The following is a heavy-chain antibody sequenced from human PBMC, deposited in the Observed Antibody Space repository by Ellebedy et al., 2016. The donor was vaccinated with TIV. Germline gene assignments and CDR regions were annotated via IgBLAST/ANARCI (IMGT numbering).Heavy chain of an antibody. Sequence: MPSETLSLTCAVSGGSISSSNWWSWVRQPPGKGLEWIGEIYHSGSTNYNPSLKSRVTISVDKSKNQFSLKLGSVTAADTAVYYCARGYCSGGSCGVDYWGQGTLVTVSS. CDR3: ARGYCSGGSCGVDY. D-gene: IGHD2-15*01. CDR1: GGSISSSNW. CDR2: IYHSGST. J-gene: IGHJ4*02. V-gene: IGHV4-4*02.